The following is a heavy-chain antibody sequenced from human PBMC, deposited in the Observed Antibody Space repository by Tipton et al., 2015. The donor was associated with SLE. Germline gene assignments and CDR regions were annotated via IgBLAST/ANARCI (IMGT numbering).Heavy chain of an antibody. D-gene: IGHD6-13*01. CDR2: ISYSGST. V-gene: IGHV4-59*11. J-gene: IGHJ5*02. CDR1: GDSISGQY. Sequence: TLSLTCTVSGDSISGQYWSWIRQPPGKGLEWIGYISYSGSTNYSPPLKSRVTMSVDTSKNQFSLKLSSVTAADTAVYYCARERAAAGTSWFDPWGQGTLVTVSS. CDR3: ARERAAAGTSWFDP.